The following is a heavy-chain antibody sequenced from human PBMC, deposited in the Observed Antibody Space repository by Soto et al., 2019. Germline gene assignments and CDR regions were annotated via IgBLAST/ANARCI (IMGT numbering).Heavy chain of an antibody. Sequence: QPGGSLRLSCAASGFIFRNYAISWARQAPGKGLEWVSAIGGNGADAYYADSVKGRFTISRDNSKNTLYLQMNSLRAEDTAVYFCAIPSGLTVTGPEYWGQGTLVTVSS. CDR1: GFIFRNYA. D-gene: IGHD6-19*01. CDR3: AIPSGLTVTGPEY. CDR2: IGGNGADA. V-gene: IGHV3-23*01. J-gene: IGHJ4*02.